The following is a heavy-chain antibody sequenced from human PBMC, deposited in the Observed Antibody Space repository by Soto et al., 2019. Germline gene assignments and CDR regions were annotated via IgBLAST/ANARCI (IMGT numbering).Heavy chain of an antibody. CDR1: GFTFSSYA. CDR2: ISYDGSNK. D-gene: IGHD1-26*01. V-gene: IGHV3-30*04. Sequence: QVQLVESGGGVVQPGRSLRLSCAASGFTFSSYAMHWVRQAPGKGLEWVAVISYDGSNKYYADSVKGRITISRDNSKNTLYLQMNSLRAEDTAVYYCARDEWDARLLPFDYWGQGTLVTVSS. CDR3: ARDEWDARLLPFDY. J-gene: IGHJ4*02.